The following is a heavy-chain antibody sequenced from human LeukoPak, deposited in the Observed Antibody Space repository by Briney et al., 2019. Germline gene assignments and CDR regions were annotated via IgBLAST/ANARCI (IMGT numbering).Heavy chain of an antibody. D-gene: IGHD3-22*01. V-gene: IGHV3-23*01. CDR3: ARDDGIYYDSSGYSPNFDY. CDR2: IYGNGGRT. CDR1: GFTFRTFS. J-gene: IGHJ4*02. Sequence: PGGSLRLSCAASGFTFRTFSMSWVRQAPGKGLEWVSGIYGNGGRTFYADSVKGRFTISRDNSKNTLYLQMNSLRAEDTAVYYCARDDGIYYDSSGYSPNFDYWGQGTLVTVSS.